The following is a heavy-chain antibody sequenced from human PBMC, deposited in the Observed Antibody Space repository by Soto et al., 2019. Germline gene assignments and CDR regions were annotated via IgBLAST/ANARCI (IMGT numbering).Heavy chain of an antibody. Sequence: ASVTVSCQPSGYKFSNYFIHWVRQAPGQGLQWMGIINPSSGSTTYAQKFQDRVTMTRDTSTSTVYMELSSLRSEDTAVYYCARSLTIFGVVIPGYWGQGTLVTVSS. CDR2: INPSSGST. J-gene: IGHJ4*02. V-gene: IGHV1-46*01. D-gene: IGHD3-3*01. CDR1: GYKFSNYF. CDR3: ARSLTIFGVVIPGY.